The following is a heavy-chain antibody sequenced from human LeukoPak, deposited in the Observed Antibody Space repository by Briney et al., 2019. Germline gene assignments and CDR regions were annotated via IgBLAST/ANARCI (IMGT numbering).Heavy chain of an antibody. V-gene: IGHV4-39*01. J-gene: IGHJ4*02. D-gene: IGHD1-26*01. CDR1: GGSISSSSYY. Sequence: SETLSLTCTVSGGSISSSSYYWGWIRQPPGKGLEWIASIFYGGATHYNPSLKSRVTISVDTSKNLFSLTLSSVAAADTAVYYCATSIVGATEFDNWGQGTLVIVSS. CDR3: ATSIVGATEFDN. CDR2: IFYGGAT.